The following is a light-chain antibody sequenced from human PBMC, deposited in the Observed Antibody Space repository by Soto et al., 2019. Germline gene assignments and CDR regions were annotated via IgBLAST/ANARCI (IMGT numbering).Light chain of an antibody. Sequence: ALTQPASVSGSPGQSITISCTGASSDVGAYNYVSWYQHQPGKALKLMIYEVSKRPSGVSNRFSGSKSGNTASLTVSGLQAEDEDDYYCSSYTSRSTWVFGGGTKLTVL. J-gene: IGLJ3*02. V-gene: IGLV2-14*01. CDR1: SSDVGAYNY. CDR2: EVS. CDR3: SSYTSRSTWV.